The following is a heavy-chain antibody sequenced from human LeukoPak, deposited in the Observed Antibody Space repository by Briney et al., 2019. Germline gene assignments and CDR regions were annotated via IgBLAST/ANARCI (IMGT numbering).Heavy chain of an antibody. D-gene: IGHD2/OR15-2a*01. V-gene: IGHV1-2*02. CDR3: ASPDVTFRGG. CDR1: GYSFTSYW. J-gene: IGHJ4*02. Sequence: GESLKTPCKGSGYSFTSYWIGWVRQAPGQGLEWMGWINHNSGGTNYAQNSQGRVTMTRDTSISTAYMELSRLRSDDAAVYFGASPDVTFRGGWGQGTLVTVSS. CDR2: INHNSGGT.